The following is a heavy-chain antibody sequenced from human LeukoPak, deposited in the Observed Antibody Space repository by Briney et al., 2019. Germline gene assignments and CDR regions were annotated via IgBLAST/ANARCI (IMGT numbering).Heavy chain of an antibody. Sequence: GGSLRLSCAASGFTFSDYYMSWIRQAPGKGLAWVSRIKSDGSSTSYADSVKGRFTISRDNAKNTLYLQMNSLRAEDTAVYYCARGESSPVYWGQGTLVTVSS. CDR1: GFTFSDYY. D-gene: IGHD6-13*01. CDR3: ARGESSPVY. CDR2: IKSDGSST. J-gene: IGHJ4*02. V-gene: IGHV3-74*01.